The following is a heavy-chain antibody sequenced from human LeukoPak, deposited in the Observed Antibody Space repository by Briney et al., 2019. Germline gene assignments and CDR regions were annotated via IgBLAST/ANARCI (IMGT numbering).Heavy chain of an antibody. CDR2: ISYDGSYK. Sequence: GGSLRLSCADSGFTFSTYGMHWVRQAPGKGLEWVAVISYDGSYKYYADSVKGRFTISRDNSKNTLYLQMNSLRAEDTAVYYCAEAADTAMVPNHPPYNWGQGTLVTVSS. CDR1: GFTFSTYG. V-gene: IGHV3-30*03. J-gene: IGHJ4*02. CDR3: AEAADTAMVPNHPPYN. D-gene: IGHD5-18*01.